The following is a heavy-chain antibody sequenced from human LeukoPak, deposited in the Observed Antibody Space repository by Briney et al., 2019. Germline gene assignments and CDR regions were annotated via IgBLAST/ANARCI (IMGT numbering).Heavy chain of an antibody. CDR1: GESFSGYY. V-gene: IGHV4-34*01. D-gene: IGHD3-22*01. J-gene: IGHJ4*02. CDR2: IYQGGRT. Sequence: SETLSLTCAVYGESFSGYYWSWIRQPPGKGLEWIGEIYQGGRTNYKSSLKSRVSISVDKSRNQLSLKLTSVTAADTAVYYCARGDASGYPDYWGQGTLVTVSS. CDR3: ARGDASGYPDY.